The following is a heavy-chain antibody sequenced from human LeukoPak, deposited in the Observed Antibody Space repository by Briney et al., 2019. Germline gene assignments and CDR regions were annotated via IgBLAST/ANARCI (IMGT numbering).Heavy chain of an antibody. Sequence: GGSLRLSCAASGFTFSSYAMSWVRQVPGKGLEWGSAISGSGGSTYYADSVKGRFTISRDNSKNTLYLQMNSLRAEETAVYYCAKAGAFWSGYLYYYYYMDVWGKGTTVTVPS. J-gene: IGHJ6*03. CDR2: ISGSGGST. CDR1: GFTFSSYA. V-gene: IGHV3-23*01. D-gene: IGHD3-3*01. CDR3: AKAGAFWSGYLYYYYYMDV.